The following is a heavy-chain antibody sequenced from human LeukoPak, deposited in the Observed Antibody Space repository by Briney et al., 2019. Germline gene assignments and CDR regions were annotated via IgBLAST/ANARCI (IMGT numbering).Heavy chain of an antibody. CDR1: GYTFTGYY. V-gene: IGHV1-2*02. D-gene: IGHD2-15*01. CDR2: INPNSGGT. CDR3: ARGGCSGGSCYSRVPFDY. Sequence: ASVKVSCEASGYTFTGYYMHWVRQAPGQGLEWMGWINPNSGGTNYAQKFQGRVTMTRDTSISTAYMELSSLRSEDTAVYYCARGGCSGGSCYSRVPFDYWGQGTLVTVSS. J-gene: IGHJ4*02.